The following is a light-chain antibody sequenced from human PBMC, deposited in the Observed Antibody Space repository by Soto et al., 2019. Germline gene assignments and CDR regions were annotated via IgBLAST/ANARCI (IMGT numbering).Light chain of an antibody. J-gene: IGKJ5*01. Sequence: EIVMTQSPATLSVSPGERATFSCWASQSVSSNLAWYQQKPGQAPRLLIYDASTRATGIPARFSGSGSGTDFTLTISGLQSEDFAVYFCQQYHNWPITFGQGTRLEIK. V-gene: IGKV3D-15*01. CDR1: QSVSSN. CDR3: QQYHNWPIT. CDR2: DAS.